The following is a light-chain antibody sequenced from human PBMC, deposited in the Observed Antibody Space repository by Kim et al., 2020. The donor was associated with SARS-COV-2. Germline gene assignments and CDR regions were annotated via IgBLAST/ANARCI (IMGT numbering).Light chain of an antibody. CDR2: AAS. Sequence: DIQMTQPPSSLSASVGDRVTITCRTSQNINSNLNWYHQKPGRAPKLLIYAASTLQGGVPSRFSGSGSETDFTLTISSLQPEDFATDFCQQTYISPFTFGPGTKVDIK. J-gene: IGKJ3*01. CDR3: QQTYISPFT. V-gene: IGKV1-39*01. CDR1: QNINSN.